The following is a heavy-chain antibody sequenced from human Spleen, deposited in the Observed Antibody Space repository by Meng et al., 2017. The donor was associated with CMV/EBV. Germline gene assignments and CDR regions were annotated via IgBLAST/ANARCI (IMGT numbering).Heavy chain of an antibody. CDR1: GFTFSTYA. CDR2: VYRAGSDT. J-gene: IGHJ4*02. V-gene: IGHV3-23*03. Sequence: GESLKISCAASGFTFSTYAMSWVRQAPGEGLEWVSVVYRAGSDTFYADAVKGRFTISRDNSKNTLYLQMNSLRAEDTALYYCAKTQYCSGGSCSFDGWGQGTLVTVSS. CDR3: AKTQYCSGGSCSFDG. D-gene: IGHD2-15*01.